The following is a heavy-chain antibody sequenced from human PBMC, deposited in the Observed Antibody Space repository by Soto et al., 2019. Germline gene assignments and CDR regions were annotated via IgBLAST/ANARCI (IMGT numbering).Heavy chain of an antibody. CDR1: GFTFSNYS. CDR2: ISSSSSYI. CDR3: ARDSDSIQLWSDADY. Sequence: GGSLRLSWAASGFTFSNYSMNWVRQAPGKGLEWVSSISSSSSYIYYADSVKGRFTISRDNDKNSLYLQMNSLRAEDTAVYYCARDSDSIQLWSDADYWGQGTLVTVSS. J-gene: IGHJ4*02. D-gene: IGHD5-18*01. V-gene: IGHV3-21*01.